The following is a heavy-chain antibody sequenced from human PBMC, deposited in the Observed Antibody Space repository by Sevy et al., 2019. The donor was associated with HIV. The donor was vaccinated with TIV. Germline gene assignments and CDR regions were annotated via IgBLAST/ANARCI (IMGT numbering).Heavy chain of an antibody. CDR3: TRGDCGGDCSPHWFDP. CDR1: GYTFTNFF. CDR2: INPTSGST. Sequence: ASVKVSCKASGYTFTNFFLNWVRRAPGQGLEWMGLINPTSGSTIYAQRFQGRVTITRDTSTSTVYMELSSLRSEDTAVYYCTRGDCGGDCSPHWFDPWGQGTLVTVSS. J-gene: IGHJ5*02. D-gene: IGHD2-21*01. V-gene: IGHV1-46*03.